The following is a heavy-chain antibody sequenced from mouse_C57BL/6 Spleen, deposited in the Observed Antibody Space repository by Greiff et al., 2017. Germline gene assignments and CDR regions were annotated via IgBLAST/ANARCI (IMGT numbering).Heavy chain of an antibody. J-gene: IGHJ2*01. CDR3: TTRYRGY. CDR2: IDPEIGDT. Sequence: VQLQQSGAELVRPGASVKLSCTASGFNIKDDYMHWVKQRPEQGLEWIGWIDPEIGDTEYASKFQGKATITADTSSNTAYLQLSSLTSEDTAVYYCTTRYRGYWGQGTTLTVSS. D-gene: IGHD2-12*01. CDR1: GFNIKDDY. V-gene: IGHV14-4*01.